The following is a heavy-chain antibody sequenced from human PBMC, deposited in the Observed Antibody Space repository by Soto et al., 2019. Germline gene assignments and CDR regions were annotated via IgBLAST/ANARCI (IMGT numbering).Heavy chain of an antibody. CDR3: AKCDWVFVKTSNYFFDY. CDR1: GFTFSNYA. D-gene: IGHD3-9*01. Sequence: EVQLLESGGGLVQPGGSLRLSCAVSGFTFSNYAMSWVRQAPGKGLEWISAISSRGDNTHHADSVRGRFTISRYNSKNMLYLEISTLRAEDTAVYYCAKCDWVFVKTSNYFFDYWGQGTLVTVSS. V-gene: IGHV3-23*01. CDR2: ISSRGDNT. J-gene: IGHJ4*02.